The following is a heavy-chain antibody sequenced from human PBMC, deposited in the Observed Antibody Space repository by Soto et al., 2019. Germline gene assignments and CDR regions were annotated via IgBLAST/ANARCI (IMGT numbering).Heavy chain of an antibody. D-gene: IGHD6-19*01. CDR2: ISYDGSNE. V-gene: IGHV3-30*18. Sequence: HPGGSLRLSCAASGSTFNTYGMHWVRQAPGKGLEWVAFISYDGSNEYYADSVKGRFTISRDNSKNTVFLQMNSLRGEDTAVYYCAKSLAVAAGWFDPWGQGALVTVSS. J-gene: IGHJ5*02. CDR3: AKSLAVAAGWFDP. CDR1: GSTFNTYG.